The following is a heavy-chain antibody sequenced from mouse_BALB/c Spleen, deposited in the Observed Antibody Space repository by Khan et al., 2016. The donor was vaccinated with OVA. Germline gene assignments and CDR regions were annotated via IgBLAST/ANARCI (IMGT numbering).Heavy chain of an antibody. J-gene: IGHJ1*01. Sequence: QIQLVQSGPELKKPGETVKISCKASGYTFTNYAVNWVRQAPGKGFKWMGWINTYTGEPTYADDFKGRFAVSLETSASAAYLQINSRREEDTATNCCGRDHWYVAGWGAGTTVTVSS. CDR2: INTYTGEP. CDR1: GYTFTNYA. CDR3: GRDHWYVAG. V-gene: IGHV9-3-1*01.